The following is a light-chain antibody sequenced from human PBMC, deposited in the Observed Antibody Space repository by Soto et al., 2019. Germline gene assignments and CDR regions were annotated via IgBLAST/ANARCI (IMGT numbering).Light chain of an antibody. Sequence: QSALTQPPSASGSPGQSVTISCTGTSSDVGGYNYVSWYQQHPGKAPKLMIYEVNKRPSGVPDRFSGSKSGNTASLTVSGPQAEDEADYYRSPFAGSNKEVVFGGGTKLTL. V-gene: IGLV2-8*01. CDR3: SPFAGSNKEVV. CDR2: EVN. CDR1: SSDVGGYNY. J-gene: IGLJ2*01.